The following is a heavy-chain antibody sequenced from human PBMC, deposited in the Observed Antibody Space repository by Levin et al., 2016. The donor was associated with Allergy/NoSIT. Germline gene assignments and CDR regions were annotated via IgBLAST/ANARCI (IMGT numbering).Heavy chain of an antibody. CDR3: ARHSRSSGYYYGARWDY. CDR1: GGSISSYY. V-gene: IGHV4-59*08. D-gene: IGHD3-22*01. J-gene: IGHJ4*02. Sequence: SETLSLTCTVSGGSISSYYWSWIRQPPGKGLEWIGYIYYSGSTNYNPSLKSRVTISVDTSKNQFSLKLSSVTAADTAVYYCARHSRSSGYYYGARWDYWGQGTLVTVSS. CDR2: IYYSGST.